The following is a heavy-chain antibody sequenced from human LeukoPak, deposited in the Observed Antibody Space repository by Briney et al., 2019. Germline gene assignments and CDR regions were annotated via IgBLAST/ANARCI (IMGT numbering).Heavy chain of an antibody. CDR1: GFTFSSYS. J-gene: IGHJ4*02. D-gene: IGHD7-27*01. V-gene: IGHV3-21*01. CDR3: ARSTRLGGIDY. CDR2: ISSSSSYI. Sequence: GGSLRLSCAASGFTFSSYSMNWVRQAPGEGLEWVSSISSSSSYIYYADSVKGRFTISRDNAKNSLYLQMNSLRAEDTAVYYCARSTRLGGIDYWGQGTLVTVSS.